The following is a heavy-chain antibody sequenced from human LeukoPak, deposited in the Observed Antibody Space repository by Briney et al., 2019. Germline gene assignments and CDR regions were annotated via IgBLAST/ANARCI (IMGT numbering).Heavy chain of an antibody. J-gene: IGHJ4*02. Sequence: GGSLRLSCAASRFTFSSYAMHWVRQAPGKGLEYVSAISSNGGSTYYADSVKGRFTISRDNSKNTLYLQMSSLRAEDTAVYYCVKRANSGYAALDYWGQGTLVTVSS. CDR2: ISSNGGST. CDR1: RFTFSSYA. V-gene: IGHV3-64D*06. CDR3: VKRANSGYAALDY. D-gene: IGHD5-12*01.